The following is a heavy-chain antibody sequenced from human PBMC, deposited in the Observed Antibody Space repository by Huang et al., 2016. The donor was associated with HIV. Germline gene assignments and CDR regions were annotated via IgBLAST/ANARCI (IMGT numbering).Heavy chain of an antibody. CDR2: IIHIFPTA. CDR1: GDTFSSYA. CDR3: AGVSTLKYFDY. Sequence: VHLVQSGTVVKKPGSSVNVSFKAFGDTFSSYAINWVRPAPGQGLECRGVIIHIFPTANYAQKFQGRVTITADESTSTAYMELSGLRSEVTAVYYCAGVSTLKYFDYWGQGTLVTVSS. V-gene: IGHV1-69*13. D-gene: IGHD2-8*01. J-gene: IGHJ4*02.